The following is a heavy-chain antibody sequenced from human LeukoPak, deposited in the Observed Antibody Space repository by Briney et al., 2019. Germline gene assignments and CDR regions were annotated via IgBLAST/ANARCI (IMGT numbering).Heavy chain of an antibody. V-gene: IGHV3-74*01. Sequence: GGSLRLSCAASGLTFSDFWMHWVRQPPGKGLVWVALVKGDGRTTIYADSVKGRYTISRDNAKNTLYLQMNSLRADDSGVYYCATGHSYGYDYWGQGVLVTVSS. CDR2: VKGDGRTT. CDR1: GLTFSDFW. CDR3: ATGHSYGYDY. D-gene: IGHD5-18*01. J-gene: IGHJ4*02.